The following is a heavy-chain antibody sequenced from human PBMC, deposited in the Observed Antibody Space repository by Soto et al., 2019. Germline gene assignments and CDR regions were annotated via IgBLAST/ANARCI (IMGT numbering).Heavy chain of an antibody. J-gene: IGHJ6*02. CDR2: IYYSGST. CDR1: RGSIGSYY. D-gene: IGHD3-22*01. Sequence: SETLSLTCTVPRGSIGSYYWSWIRQPPGKGLEWIGYIYYSGSTNYNPSLKSRVTISVDTSKNQFSLKLSSVTAADTAVYYCARDRLGYYYDRSGYYYYYYGMDVWGQGTTVTVSS. CDR3: ARDRLGYYYDRSGYYYYYYGMDV. V-gene: IGHV4-59*01.